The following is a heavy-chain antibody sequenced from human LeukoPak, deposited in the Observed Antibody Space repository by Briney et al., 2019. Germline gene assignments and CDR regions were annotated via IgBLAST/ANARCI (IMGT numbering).Heavy chain of an antibody. Sequence: SETLSLTCTVSGYSINSSYYWSWIRQPPGKGLEWIGYIYYSGSTNYNPSLKSRVTISVDTSKNQFSLKLSSVTAADTAVYYCARGQQLVPYYFDYWGQGTLVTVSS. V-gene: IGHV4-59*01. D-gene: IGHD6-13*01. CDR2: IYYSGST. CDR3: ARGQQLVPYYFDY. J-gene: IGHJ4*02. CDR1: GYSINSSYY.